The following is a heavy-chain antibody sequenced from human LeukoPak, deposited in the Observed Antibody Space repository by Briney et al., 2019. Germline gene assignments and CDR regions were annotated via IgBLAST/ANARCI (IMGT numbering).Heavy chain of an antibody. Sequence: GGSLRLSCAASGFTFSSYAMHWVRQAPGKGLEWVAVISYDGSNKYYADSVKGRFTISRDNSKNTLYLQMNSLRAEDTAVYYCARDFGSGYYFDYWGQGTLVNVSS. CDR1: GFTFSSYA. CDR2: ISYDGSNK. J-gene: IGHJ4*02. V-gene: IGHV3-30*04. D-gene: IGHD3-22*01. CDR3: ARDFGSGYYFDY.